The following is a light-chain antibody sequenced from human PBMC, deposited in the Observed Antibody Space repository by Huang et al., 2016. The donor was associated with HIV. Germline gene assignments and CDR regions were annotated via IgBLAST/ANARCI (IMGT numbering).Light chain of an antibody. CDR1: QIINSY. CDR2: DAS. V-gene: IGKV3-11*01. J-gene: IGKJ2*01. Sequence: EIVLTQSPVTLSLSPGERATLSCRASQIINSYFAWYQRKPGQAPRLLIYDASKRATGIPVRFSGSGSGTDFTLTISSLEPEDFAVYYCQQRSNWPHTFGQGTNLEIK. CDR3: QQRSNWPHT.